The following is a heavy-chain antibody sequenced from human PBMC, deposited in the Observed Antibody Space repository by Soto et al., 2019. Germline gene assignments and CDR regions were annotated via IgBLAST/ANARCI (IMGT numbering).Heavy chain of an antibody. CDR2: IWYDGSNK. V-gene: IGHV3-33*01. J-gene: IGHJ4*02. D-gene: IGHD1-26*01. Sequence: HWVAQGPGKGLEGVAVIWYDGSNKYYADSVKGRFTISRDNSKNTLYLQMNSLRAADTALYYCARLGGRYAAPRFGYGGEGTLGTVCS. CDR3: ARLGGRYAAPRFGY.